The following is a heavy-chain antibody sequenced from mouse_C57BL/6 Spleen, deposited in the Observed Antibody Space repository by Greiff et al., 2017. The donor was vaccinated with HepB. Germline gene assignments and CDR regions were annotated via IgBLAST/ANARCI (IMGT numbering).Heavy chain of an antibody. CDR2: IDPSDSYT. V-gene: IGHV1-69*01. CDR1: GYTFTSYW. Sequence: QVQLQQSGAELVMPGASVKLSCKASGYTFTSYWMHWVKQRPGQGLEWIGEIDPSDSYTNYNQKFKGKSTLTVDKSSSTAYMQLSSLTSADSAVYYCARHYYGNAMDYWGQGTSVTVAS. D-gene: IGHD1-1*01. J-gene: IGHJ4*01. CDR3: ARHYYGNAMDY.